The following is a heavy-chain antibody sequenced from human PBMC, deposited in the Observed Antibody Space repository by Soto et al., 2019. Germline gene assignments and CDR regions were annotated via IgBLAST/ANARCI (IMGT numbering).Heavy chain of an antibody. J-gene: IGHJ5*02. CDR1: GGSFSGYY. V-gene: IGHV4-34*01. Sequence: QVQLQQWGAGLLKPSETLSLTCAVYGGSFSGYYWSWIRQPPGKGLEWMGEINHSGSTNYNPSLKSRVTISVDTSKNQFSLKLSSVTAADTAVYYCARGRRGWFDPWGQGTLVTVSS. CDR3: ARGRRGWFDP. CDR2: INHSGST.